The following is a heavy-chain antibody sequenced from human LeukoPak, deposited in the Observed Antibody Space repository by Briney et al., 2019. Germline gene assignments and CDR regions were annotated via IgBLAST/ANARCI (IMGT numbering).Heavy chain of an antibody. CDR2: ISSSSSYI. J-gene: IGHJ3*02. Sequence: KPGGSLRLSCAASGFTFSSYSMNWVRQAPGKGLEWVSSISSSSSYIYYADSVKGRFTISRDNAKNSLYLQMNSLRAEDTAVYYCARGPLDSSGWYEDLVVGAFDIWGQGTMVTVSS. CDR1: GFTFSSYS. V-gene: IGHV3-21*01. CDR3: ARGPLDSSGWYEDLVVGAFDI. D-gene: IGHD6-19*01.